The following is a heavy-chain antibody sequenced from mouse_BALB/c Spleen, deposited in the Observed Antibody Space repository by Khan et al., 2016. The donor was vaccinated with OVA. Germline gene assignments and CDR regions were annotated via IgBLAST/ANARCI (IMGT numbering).Heavy chain of an antibody. CDR1: GYTFTDFT. J-gene: IGHJ3*01. Sequence: VQLQQSGAELVRPGVSVKISCKGSGYTFTDFTMHWVKQSHAKSLEWIGVVNTYYGDATYNQKFKGKATMTVDKSSTTAYMELARLTSEDSAIXLWGRGGGGDRFAYWGQGTLVTVSA. CDR3: GRGGGGDRFAY. CDR2: VNTYYGDA. V-gene: IGHV1S137*01. D-gene: IGHD6-1*01.